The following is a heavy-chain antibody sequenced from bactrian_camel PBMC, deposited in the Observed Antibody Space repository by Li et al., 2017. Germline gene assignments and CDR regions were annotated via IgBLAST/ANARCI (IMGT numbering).Heavy chain of an antibody. CDR3: ATVEEAWSWGSYAYNY. D-gene: IGHD1*01. V-gene: IGHV3-2*01. CDR2: IYTDGSGP. J-gene: IGHJ4*01. CDR1: GFTFSSYD. Sequence: HVQLVESGGGLVQPGGSLRLSCAASGFTFSSYDMSWVRQAPGKGLEWVSSIYTDGSGPYYAESVKGRLTMSSDNAKNTVYLQMNSLKSEDTALYYCATVEEAWSWGSYAYNYWGQGTQVTVS.